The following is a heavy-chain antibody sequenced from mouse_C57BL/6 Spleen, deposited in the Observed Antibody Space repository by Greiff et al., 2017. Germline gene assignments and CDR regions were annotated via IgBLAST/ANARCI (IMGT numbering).Heavy chain of an antibody. V-gene: IGHV3-6*01. CDR3: ARDGDYDYDEGYYFDY. CDR1: GYSITSGYY. CDR2: ISYDGSN. Sequence: EVKLLESGPGLVKPSQSLSLTCSVTGYSITSGYYWNWIRQFPGNKLEWMGYISYDGSNNYNPSLKNRISITRDTSKNQFFLKLNSVTTEDTATYYCARDGDYDYDEGYYFDYWGQGTTLTVSS. D-gene: IGHD2-4*01. J-gene: IGHJ2*01.